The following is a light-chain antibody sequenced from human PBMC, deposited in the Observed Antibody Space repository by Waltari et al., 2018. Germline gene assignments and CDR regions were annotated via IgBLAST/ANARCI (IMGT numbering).Light chain of an antibody. CDR1: ILGNKY. J-gene: IGLJ2*01. CDR2: QKM. V-gene: IGLV3-1*01. Sequence: SYELTQPPSVSVSPGQTATITCSGDILGNKYASWYQQKPGQSPVLVIYQKMKRPSGIPERFSGSNSGNTATLTISGTQAMDEADYYCQAWDSSTPVFGGGTKLTVL. CDR3: QAWDSSTPV.